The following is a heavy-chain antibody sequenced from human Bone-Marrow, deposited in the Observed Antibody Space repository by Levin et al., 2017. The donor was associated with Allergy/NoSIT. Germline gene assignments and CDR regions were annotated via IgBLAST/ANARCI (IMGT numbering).Heavy chain of an antibody. CDR3: ARGNRRVGATPLFDY. CDR1: GGSFSGYY. Sequence: SETLSLTCAVYGGSFSGYYWSWIRQPPGKGLEWIGEINHSGSTNYNPSLKSRVTISVDTSKNQFSLKLSSVTAADTAVYYCARGNRRVGATPLFDYWGQGTLVTVSS. V-gene: IGHV4-34*01. J-gene: IGHJ4*02. CDR2: INHSGST. D-gene: IGHD1-26*01.